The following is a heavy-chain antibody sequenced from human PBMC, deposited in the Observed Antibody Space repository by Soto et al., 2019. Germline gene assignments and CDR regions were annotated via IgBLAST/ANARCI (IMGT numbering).Heavy chain of an antibody. CDR2: ISYDGSYE. V-gene: IGHV3-30*03. CDR1: GFTFSSYG. Sequence: QVQLVESGGGVVQPERSLRLSCAASGFTFSSYGMHWVRQAPGKGLEWVAVISYDGSYEYYADSVKDRFTMSRDNSKNTLSLQMHKLRSEDTAVYYCATEWATSRSFYHYGMDVWGQGTTVTVSS. J-gene: IGHJ6*02. CDR3: ATEWATSRSFYHYGMDV.